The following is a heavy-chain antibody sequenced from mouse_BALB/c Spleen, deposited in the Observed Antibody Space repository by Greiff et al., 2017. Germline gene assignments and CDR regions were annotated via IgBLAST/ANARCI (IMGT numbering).Heavy chain of an antibody. CDR1: GFNIKDTY. Sequence: VQLQQSGAELVKPGASVKLSCTASGFNIKDTYMHWVKQRPEQGLEWIGRIDPANGNTKYDPKFQGKATITADTSSNTAYLQLSSLTSEDTAVYYCVGWLLFDYWGQGTTLTVSS. CDR3: VGWLLFDY. D-gene: IGHD2-3*01. V-gene: IGHV14-3*02. CDR2: IDPANGNT. J-gene: IGHJ2*01.